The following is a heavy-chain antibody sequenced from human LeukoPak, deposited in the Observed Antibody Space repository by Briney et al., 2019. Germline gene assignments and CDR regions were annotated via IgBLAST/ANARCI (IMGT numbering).Heavy chain of an antibody. CDR2: ITSDSRGI. V-gene: IGHV3-21*01. CDR1: GFTYSHYG. D-gene: IGHD3-22*01. J-gene: IGHJ4*02. CDR3: VRDPDSLDY. Sequence: GGSLRLSCVASGFTYSHYGMNWVRQAPGKGLEWVSGITSDSRGIYYADSVKGRFTIYRDNSKNSLYLQMNSLRVEDTAVYYCVRDPDSLDYWGQGTLVTVSS.